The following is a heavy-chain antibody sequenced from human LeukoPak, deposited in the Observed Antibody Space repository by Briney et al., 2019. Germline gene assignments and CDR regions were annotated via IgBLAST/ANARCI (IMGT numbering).Heavy chain of an antibody. CDR2: INSRGDII. Sequence: PGGSLRLSCAASGFTFSSYEMNWIRQAPGKGLEWVSYINSRGDIIHYADSVRDRFTISRDNAKNPLYLQMNSLRAEDTAVYYCARDTPGVIITPDYWGQGTLVTVSS. J-gene: IGHJ4*02. V-gene: IGHV3-48*03. CDR3: ARDTPGVIITPDY. D-gene: IGHD2-15*01. CDR1: GFTFSSYE.